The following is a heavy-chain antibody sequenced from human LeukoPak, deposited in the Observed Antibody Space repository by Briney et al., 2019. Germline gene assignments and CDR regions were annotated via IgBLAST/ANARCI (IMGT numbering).Heavy chain of an antibody. J-gene: IGHJ5*01. D-gene: IGHD3-22*01. CDR2: ISGDGGST. V-gene: IGHV3-43*02. Sequence: GGSLSPPCAAPGSCFDDYAIPWVRQAPGKGLEWVSLISGDGGSTFYAGSVKGRFTISRDNSKNSLYLQMSSLRSGDTALYYCARESDSSGWYDSWGQGTLVSVSS. CDR1: GSCFDDYA. CDR3: ARESDSSGWYDS.